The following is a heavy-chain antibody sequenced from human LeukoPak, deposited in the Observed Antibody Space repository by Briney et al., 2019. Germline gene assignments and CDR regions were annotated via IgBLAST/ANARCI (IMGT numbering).Heavy chain of an antibody. CDR2: IYHSGST. J-gene: IGHJ5*02. Sequence: PSETLSLTCTVSGGSMSSYYWIWIRQPPGKGLEWIGSIYHSGSTYYNPSLKSRVTISVDTSKNQFSLKLSSVTAADTAVYYCARTIFGGPWGQGTLVTVSS. D-gene: IGHD3-3*01. CDR1: GGSMSSYY. CDR3: ARTIFGGP. V-gene: IGHV4-59*08.